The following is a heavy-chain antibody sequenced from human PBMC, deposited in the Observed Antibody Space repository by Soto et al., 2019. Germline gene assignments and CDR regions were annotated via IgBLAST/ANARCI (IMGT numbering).Heavy chain of an antibody. CDR1: GFTLSDHY. CDR2: IRNKPKSYTT. J-gene: IGHJ4*02. D-gene: IGHD3-3*01. Sequence: EVQLVESGGDLVQPGGSLRLSCVASGFTLSDHYMDWVRQAPGKGLEWVGLIRNKPKSYTTNYAESVKGRFTISRDDSKNSLYLQMNSLTTEDTAIYYCADLTWSGSYLPWGQGTLVTVSS. CDR3: ADLTWSGSYLP. V-gene: IGHV3-72*01.